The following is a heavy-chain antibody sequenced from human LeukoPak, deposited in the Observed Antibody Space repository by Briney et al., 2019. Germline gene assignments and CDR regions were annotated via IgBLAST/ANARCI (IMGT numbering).Heavy chain of an antibody. V-gene: IGHV4-59*08. D-gene: IGHD6-19*01. J-gene: IGHJ4*02. CDR1: GGSMSSHY. CDR3: ARGGWSVDY. CDR2: IYYNGKT. Sequence: SDTLSLTCTLSGGSMSSHYWSWIRQPPGKGLEWIGYIYYNGKTNYSPSLNSRVTISVDTSRNQFSLKLNSVTAADTAVYYCARGGWSVDYWGQGTLVTVSS.